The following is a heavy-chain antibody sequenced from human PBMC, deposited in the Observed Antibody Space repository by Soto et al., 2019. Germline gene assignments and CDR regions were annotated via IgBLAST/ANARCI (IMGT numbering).Heavy chain of an antibody. CDR2: IYYSGST. J-gene: IGHJ4*02. Sequence: QVQLQESGPGLVKPSQTLFLTCTVSGGSISTGGYYWTWIREHPGKGLEWIGYIYYSGSTYYNPSLTSRVTISVDTSKNQFSLKLSSVTAADTAVYYCARGLSVTLFDNWGQGTLVTVSS. CDR1: GGSISTGGYY. CDR3: ARGLSVTLFDN. D-gene: IGHD4-17*01. V-gene: IGHV4-31*03.